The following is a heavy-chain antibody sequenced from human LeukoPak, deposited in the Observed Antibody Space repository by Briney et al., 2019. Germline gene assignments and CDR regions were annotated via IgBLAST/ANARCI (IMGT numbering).Heavy chain of an antibody. CDR3: ARDKYSSGWADY. V-gene: IGHV3-30*04. Sequence: GGSLRLSCAASGFTFSSHAMHWVRQAPGKGLEWVAVISYDGSNKYYADSVKGRFTISRDNSKNTLYLQMNSLRAEDTAVYYCARDKYSSGWADYWGQGTLVTVSS. J-gene: IGHJ4*02. CDR1: GFTFSSHA. D-gene: IGHD6-19*01. CDR2: ISYDGSNK.